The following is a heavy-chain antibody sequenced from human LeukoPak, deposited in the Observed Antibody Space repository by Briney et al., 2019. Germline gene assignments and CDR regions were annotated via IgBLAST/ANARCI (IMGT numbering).Heavy chain of an antibody. V-gene: IGHV4-34*01. J-gene: IGHJ4*02. Sequence: SETLSLTCAVYGGSFSGYYWSWIRQPPGKGLEWIGENNHSGSTNYNPSLKSRVTISVDTSKNQFSLKLSSVTAADTAVYYCARRRITIFGVVILGFDYWGQGTLVTVSS. CDR1: GGSFSGYY. CDR2: NNHSGST. D-gene: IGHD3-3*01. CDR3: ARRRITIFGVVILGFDY.